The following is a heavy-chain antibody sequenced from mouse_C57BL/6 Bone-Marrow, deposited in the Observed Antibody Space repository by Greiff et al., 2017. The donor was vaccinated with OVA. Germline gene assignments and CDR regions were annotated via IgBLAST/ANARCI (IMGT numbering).Heavy chain of an antibody. J-gene: IGHJ2*01. D-gene: IGHD1-1*01. CDR1: GYTFTSYW. CDR2: IDPSDSYT. Sequence: VQLQQPGAELVKPGASVKLSCKASGYTFTSYWMQWVKQRPGQGLEWIGEIDPSDSYTNYNQKFKCKATLTVDTSSSTAYMQLSSLTSEDSAVYYCVILRRGDYWGQGTTLTVSS. CDR3: VILRRGDY. V-gene: IGHV1-50*01.